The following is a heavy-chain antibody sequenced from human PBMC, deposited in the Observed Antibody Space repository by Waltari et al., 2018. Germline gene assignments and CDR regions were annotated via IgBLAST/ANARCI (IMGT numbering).Heavy chain of an antibody. CDR1: GGSISSHY. D-gene: IGHD6-13*01. CDR2: IYYSGST. V-gene: IGHV4-59*11. Sequence: QVQLQESGPGLVKPSETLSLTCTVSGGSISSHYWSWIRQPPGKGLEWIGYIYYSGSTHNNPALESRVTISVDTSKNQFSLKLSSVTAADTAVYYCARTGKGYYYGMNVWGQGTTVTVSS. CDR3: ARTGKGYYYGMNV. J-gene: IGHJ6*02.